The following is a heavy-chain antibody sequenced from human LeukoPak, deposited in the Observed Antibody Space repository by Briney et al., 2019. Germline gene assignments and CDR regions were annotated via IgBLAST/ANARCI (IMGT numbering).Heavy chain of an antibody. Sequence: GASVKVSCKASGYTFIDYYLHWVRQAPGQGLEWMGWINPNSGGTNFAQKFRGRVTMTRDTSITTAYMELTRLKSDDTAVYYCARLSITMVRGALSHFDYWGQGTLVTVSS. J-gene: IGHJ4*02. CDR2: INPNSGGT. CDR3: ARLSITMVRGALSHFDY. V-gene: IGHV1-2*02. D-gene: IGHD3-10*01. CDR1: GYTFIDYY.